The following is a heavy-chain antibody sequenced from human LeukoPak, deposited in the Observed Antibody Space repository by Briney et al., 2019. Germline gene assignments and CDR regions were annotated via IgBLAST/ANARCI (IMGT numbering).Heavy chain of an antibody. D-gene: IGHD2-2*01. CDR1: GFTFSSYG. CDR2: ISGSGGST. CDR3: ARFSSYCSSTSCYGYFDY. Sequence: PGGSLRLSCAASGFTFSSYGMSWVRQAPGKGLEWVSAISGSGGSTYYADSVKGRFTISRDNSKNTLYLQMNSLRAEDTAVYYCARFSSYCSSTSCYGYFDYWGQGTLVTVSS. V-gene: IGHV3-23*01. J-gene: IGHJ4*02.